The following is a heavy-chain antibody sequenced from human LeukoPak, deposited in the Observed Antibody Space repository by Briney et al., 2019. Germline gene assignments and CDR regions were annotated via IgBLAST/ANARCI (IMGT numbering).Heavy chain of an antibody. J-gene: IGHJ4*02. V-gene: IGHV3-23*01. D-gene: IGHD3-22*01. CDR3: AKGVLSRTSYDSSGSFDY. CDR2: ISGSGGST. Sequence: GGSLRLSCAASGFSFSSYAMSWVRQAPGKGLGWVSAISGSGGSTYYADSVKGRFTISRDNSKNTLYLQMNSLRAEDTAVYYCAKGVLSRTSYDSSGSFDYWGQGTLVTVSS. CDR1: GFSFSSYA.